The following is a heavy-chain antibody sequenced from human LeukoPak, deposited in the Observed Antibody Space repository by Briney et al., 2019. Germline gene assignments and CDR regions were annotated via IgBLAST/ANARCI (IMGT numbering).Heavy chain of an antibody. Sequence: ASVKVSCKASGGTFSSYAISWVRQAPGQGREWMGGIIPIFGTANYAQKFQGRVTITADESTSTAYMELSSLRSEDTAVYYCARDPTGYSSGWYIDRAPDWAFDIWGQGTMVTVSS. CDR3: ARDPTGYSSGWYIDRAPDWAFDI. V-gene: IGHV1-69*13. J-gene: IGHJ3*02. D-gene: IGHD6-19*01. CDR1: GGTFSSYA. CDR2: IIPIFGTA.